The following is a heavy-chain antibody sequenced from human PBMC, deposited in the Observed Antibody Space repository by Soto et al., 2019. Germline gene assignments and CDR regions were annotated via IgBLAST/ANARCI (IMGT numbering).Heavy chain of an antibody. V-gene: IGHV2-5*02. CDR2: IYWDDDK. CDR1: GFSLSTSGVG. J-gene: IGHJ4*02. D-gene: IGHD4-17*01. CDR3: AHRPITDYGDYYFDY. Sequence: SGPTLVNPTQTLTLTCTLSGFSLSTSGVGVGWIRQPPGKALEWLAVIYWDDDKRYSPSLKSRLTISKDTSKNQVVLTMTNMDPVDTATYYCAHRPITDYGDYYFDYWGQGTLVTVSS.